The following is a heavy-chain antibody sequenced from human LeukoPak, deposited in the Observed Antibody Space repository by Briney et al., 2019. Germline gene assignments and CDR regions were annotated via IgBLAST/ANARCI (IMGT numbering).Heavy chain of an antibody. CDR3: ATPGSGGLRYFDWLPEYYFDY. Sequence: ASVKVSCKASGYTFTSYGISWVRQAPGQGLEWMGWISAYSGNTNYAQKLQGRVTMTTDTSTSTAYMELSRLRSDDTAVYYCATPGSGGLRYFDWLPEYYFDYWGQGTLVTVSS. J-gene: IGHJ4*02. D-gene: IGHD3-9*01. V-gene: IGHV1-18*01. CDR1: GYTFTSYG. CDR2: ISAYSGNT.